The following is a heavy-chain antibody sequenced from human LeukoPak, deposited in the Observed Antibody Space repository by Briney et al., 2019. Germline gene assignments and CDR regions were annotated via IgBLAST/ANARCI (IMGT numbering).Heavy chain of an antibody. CDR3: ARDGSGFYLYNYMDV. CDR2: ISTVSTYT. Sequence: GGSLRLSCAPSGFTFTDYSVNWVRQAPGKGLECVASISTVSTYTFYADSVKGRFSISRDNVRNLLYLQMSSLGAEDTAVYYCARDGSGFYLYNYMDVWGKGTTVTVSS. V-gene: IGHV3-21*06. CDR1: GFTFTDYS. J-gene: IGHJ6*03. D-gene: IGHD6-25*01.